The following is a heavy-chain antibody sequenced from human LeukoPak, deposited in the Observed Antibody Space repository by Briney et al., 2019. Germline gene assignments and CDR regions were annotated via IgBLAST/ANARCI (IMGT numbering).Heavy chain of an antibody. CDR1: GFTFSSYA. CDR2: ISGSGGST. V-gene: IGHV3-23*01. J-gene: IGHJ6*04. CDR3: AKTYYEILTGRPYYYYGMDV. Sequence: GGSLRLSCAASGFTFSSYAMSWVRQAPGKGLEWVSVISGSGGSTYYADSVKGRFTISRDNSKNTLYLQMNSLRAEDTAVYYCAKTYYEILTGRPYYYYGMDVWGKGTTVTVSS. D-gene: IGHD3-9*01.